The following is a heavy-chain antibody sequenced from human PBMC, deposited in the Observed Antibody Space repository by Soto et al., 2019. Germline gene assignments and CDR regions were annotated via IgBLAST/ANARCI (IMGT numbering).Heavy chain of an antibody. CDR2: FDPEDGQT. CDR3: TRDHYDSSGYYRFDY. Sequence: ASVKVSCKVYGYTLSELSMHWVRQAPGKGLEWMGRFDPEDGQTIYAQKFQGRVTMTGDTSADTVYMELSSLRSEDTAIYYCTRDHYDSSGYYRFDYWGQGTPVTVSS. D-gene: IGHD3-22*01. CDR1: GYTLSELS. J-gene: IGHJ4*02. V-gene: IGHV1-24*01.